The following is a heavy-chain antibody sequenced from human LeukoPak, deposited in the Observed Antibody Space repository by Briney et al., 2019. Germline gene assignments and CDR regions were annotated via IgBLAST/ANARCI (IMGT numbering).Heavy chain of an antibody. D-gene: IGHD3-22*01. CDR2: ITSDSRGI. V-gene: IGHV3-23*01. CDR1: GFTYSHYG. CDR3: ARDNYDSSGPYYFDY. J-gene: IGHJ4*02. Sequence: GGSLRLSCVASGFTYSHYGMNWVRQAPGKGLEWVSGITSDSRGIYYADSVKGRFTIYRDNSKNTLYLQMNSLRAEDTAVYYCARDNYDSSGPYYFDYWGQGTLVTVSS.